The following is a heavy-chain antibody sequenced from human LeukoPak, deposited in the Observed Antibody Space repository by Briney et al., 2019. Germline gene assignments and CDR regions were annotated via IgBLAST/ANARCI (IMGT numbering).Heavy chain of an antibody. V-gene: IGHV3-74*01. Sequence: GGSLRLSCAASGFTFSSCWMHWVRQTPGKGLVWFSRINNDGSGTSYADSVKDRFTISRDNAKNILFLQMNSLRAEDTAVYYCVRGGGCSGSPMRYGTDVWGQGTTVTVSS. CDR2: INNDGSGT. J-gene: IGHJ6*02. CDR1: GFTFSSCW. CDR3: VRGGGCSGSPMRYGTDV. D-gene: IGHD6-19*01.